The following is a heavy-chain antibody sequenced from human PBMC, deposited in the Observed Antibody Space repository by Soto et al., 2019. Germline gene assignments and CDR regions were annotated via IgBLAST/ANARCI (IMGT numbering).Heavy chain of an antibody. CDR3: AKDIARYQLVLITEGMDV. CDR2: ISGSGSIT. D-gene: IGHD3-10*01. Sequence: GGSLRLSCAASGFTSSSYEMNWVRQAPGKGLEWVSYISGSGSITHYADSVKGRFTISRDNARNSLYLQMNSLRPEDTALYYCAKDIARYQLVLITEGMDVWGQGTTVTVSS. CDR1: GFTSSSYE. J-gene: IGHJ6*02. V-gene: IGHV3-48*03.